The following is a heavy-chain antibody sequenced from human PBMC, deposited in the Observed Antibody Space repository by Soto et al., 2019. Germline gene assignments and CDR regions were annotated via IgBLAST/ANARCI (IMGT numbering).Heavy chain of an antibody. J-gene: IGHJ6*02. CDR1: GFTFITYA. Sequence: WGSLRLSCAASGFTFITYAMTFFRQAPCKGLEWVSAISGSGGSTYYADSVKGRFTISRDNSKNTLYLQMNSLRAEDTAVYYCAKDRVVVYVWGQGTTVTVSS. CDR3: AKDRVVVYV. CDR2: ISGSGGST. D-gene: IGHD2-15*01. V-gene: IGHV3-23*01.